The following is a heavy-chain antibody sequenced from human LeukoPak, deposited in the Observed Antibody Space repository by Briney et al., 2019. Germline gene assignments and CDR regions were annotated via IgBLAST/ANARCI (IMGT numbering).Heavy chain of an antibody. J-gene: IGHJ6*02. D-gene: IGHD2-2*01. CDR2: ISTYKSHT. CDR1: GYTFSDYTFTNYG. Sequence: ASVKVSCKASGYTFSDYTFTNYGISWVRQAPGQGLEWMGWISTYKSHTNYAQKIQGRVTMTTDTSTSTAYMELRSLRSDDTAVYYCARDVPQVVPAGMPGYYGMDVWGQGTTVTVSS. V-gene: IGHV1-18*01. CDR3: ARDVPQVVPAGMPGYYGMDV.